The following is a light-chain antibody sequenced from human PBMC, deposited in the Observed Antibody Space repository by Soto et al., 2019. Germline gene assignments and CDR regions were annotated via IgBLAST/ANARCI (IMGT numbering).Light chain of an antibody. Sequence: DIQMTQSPSSLSASVGDRVTTTCRASQSVSGWLAWYQQKPGEAPKLLIYDASALPRGVPSRFSGSGSGTKFTLTISSLQPEDFAVYYCLQDYNYPLTFGGGTKVDIK. J-gene: IGKJ4*01. CDR2: DAS. CDR1: QSVSGW. CDR3: LQDYNYPLT. V-gene: IGKV1-5*01.